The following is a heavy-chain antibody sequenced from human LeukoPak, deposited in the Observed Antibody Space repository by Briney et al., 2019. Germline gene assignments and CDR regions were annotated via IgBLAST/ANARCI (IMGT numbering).Heavy chain of an antibody. CDR1: GVTFSSYA. V-gene: IGHV3-30-3*01. CDR2: ISYDGSNK. Sequence: GGSLRLSCAASGVTFSSYAMHWVRQAPGKGLEWVAVISYDGSNKYYADSVKGRFTISRDNSKNTLYLQMNSLRAEDTAVYYCARDFSSTRPSYGMDVWGQGTTVTVSS. D-gene: IGHD2-2*01. CDR3: ARDFSSTRPSYGMDV. J-gene: IGHJ6*02.